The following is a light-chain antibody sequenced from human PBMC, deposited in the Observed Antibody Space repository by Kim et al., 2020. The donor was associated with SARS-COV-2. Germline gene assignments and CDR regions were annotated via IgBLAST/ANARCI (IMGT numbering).Light chain of an antibody. CDR3: QQRYNWWT. J-gene: IGKJ1*01. CDR1: QSISNY. Sequence: EIVLTQSPGTLSLSPGDRATLSCRASQSISNYLGWYQQKPGQAPRLLIYDASNRATGTPARFSGSGSGTDFTLTISSLEPEDFAVYYCQQRYNWWTFGQGTKVDIK. V-gene: IGKV3-11*01. CDR2: DAS.